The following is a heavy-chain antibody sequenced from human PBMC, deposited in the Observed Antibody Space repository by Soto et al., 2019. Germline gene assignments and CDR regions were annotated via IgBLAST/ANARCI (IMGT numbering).Heavy chain of an antibody. CDR3: ARVREGVVAATHYYYYMDV. CDR2: INSDGSST. Sequence: EVQLVESGGGLVQPGGSLRLSCAASGFTFSSYWMHWVRQAPGKGLVWVSRINSDGSSTSYEASVKGRCTISRDNAKNTLYLQMNSLGAEDTAVYYCARVREGVVAATHYYYYMDVWGNGTTVTVSS. V-gene: IGHV3-74*01. CDR1: GFTFSSYW. J-gene: IGHJ6*03. D-gene: IGHD2-15*01.